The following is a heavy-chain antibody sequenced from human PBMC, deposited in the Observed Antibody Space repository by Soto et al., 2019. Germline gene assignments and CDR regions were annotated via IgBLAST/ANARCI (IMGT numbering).Heavy chain of an antibody. V-gene: IGHV1-18*01. J-gene: IGHJ4*02. D-gene: IGHD2-15*01. Sequence: ASVKVSCKASGYTFTSYGISWVRQAPGQGLEWMGWISAYNGNTNYAQKLQGRVTMTTDTSTSTAYMELRSLRSDDTAVYYCARDYKNHIVVVVAAPGYWGQGTLVTVSS. CDR2: ISAYNGNT. CDR3: ARDYKNHIVVVVAAPGY. CDR1: GYTFTSYG.